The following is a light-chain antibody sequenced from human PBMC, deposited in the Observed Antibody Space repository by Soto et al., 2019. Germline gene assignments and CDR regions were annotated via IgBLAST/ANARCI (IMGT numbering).Light chain of an antibody. V-gene: IGKV1-39*01. Sequence: DIQMTQSPSSLSATVGDRVTKTFRANQSNNNYLNLYKQKPGKAPKLLNYAAYSLQNGVPSKFSGSGSGTDFTLTISSLQPEDFATYYCQQSYSTPKTFGQGTKVDIK. CDR2: AAY. CDR1: QSNNNY. J-gene: IGKJ1*01. CDR3: QQSYSTPKT.